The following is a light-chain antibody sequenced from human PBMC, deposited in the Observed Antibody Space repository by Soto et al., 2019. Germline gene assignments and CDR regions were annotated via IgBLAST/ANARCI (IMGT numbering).Light chain of an antibody. CDR2: GHN. J-gene: IGLJ2*01. CDR1: SSNIGEGYD. V-gene: IGLV1-40*01. CDR3: QSFDDSLSGVV. Sequence: QSVLTQPPSVSGAPGQRVTISCTGSSSNIGEGYDVHWCQQLAGTAPKLLIYGHNNRPSGVPDRFSASKSGTSASLAITGLQSEDEADYYCQSFDDSLSGVVFGGGTKLTVL.